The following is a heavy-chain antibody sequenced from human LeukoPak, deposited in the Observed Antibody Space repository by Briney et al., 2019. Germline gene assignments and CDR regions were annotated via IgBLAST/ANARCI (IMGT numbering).Heavy chain of an antibody. CDR3: ARGTPAIAVAGTIWYFDL. CDR2: ISGNGGTT. D-gene: IGHD6-19*01. CDR1: GFTFSSYA. J-gene: IGHJ2*01. Sequence: GGSLRLSCAASGFTFSSYAMTWVRQAPGKGLEWVSAISGNGGTTYYADSVKGRFTISRDNSKNTLYLQMNSLRAEDTAVYYCARGTPAIAVAGTIWYFDLWGRGTLVTVSS. V-gene: IGHV3-23*01.